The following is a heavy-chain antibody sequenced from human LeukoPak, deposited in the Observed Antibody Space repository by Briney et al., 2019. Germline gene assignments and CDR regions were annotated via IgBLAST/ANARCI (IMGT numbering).Heavy chain of an antibody. V-gene: IGHV3-30-3*01. J-gene: IGHJ5*02. CDR1: GFTFSSYA. CDR3: ARVRDPLRFLEWSRWFDP. D-gene: IGHD3-3*01. Sequence: PGRSLRLSCAASGFTFSSYAMHRVRQAPGKGLEWVAVISYDGSNKYYADSVKGRFTISRDNSKNTLYLQMNSLRAEDTAVYYCARVRDPLRFLEWSRWFDPWGQGTLVTVSS. CDR2: ISYDGSNK.